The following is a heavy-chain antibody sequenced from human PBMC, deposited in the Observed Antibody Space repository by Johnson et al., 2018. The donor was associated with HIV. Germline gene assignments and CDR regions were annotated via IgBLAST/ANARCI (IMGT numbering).Heavy chain of an antibody. V-gene: IGHV3-53*01. D-gene: IGHD2-15*01. CDR2: IYSGGST. J-gene: IGHJ3*02. CDR1: GFTVSSNY. Sequence: VQLVESGGGLIQPGGSLRLSCAASGFTVSSNYMSWVRQAPGKGLEWVSVIYSGGSTYYADSVKGRFTISRDNSQNTVYLQRNSLGVEDTAVYYCATCGGGSFHAVDIGGQGRMVTVSS. CDR3: ATCGGGSFHAVDI.